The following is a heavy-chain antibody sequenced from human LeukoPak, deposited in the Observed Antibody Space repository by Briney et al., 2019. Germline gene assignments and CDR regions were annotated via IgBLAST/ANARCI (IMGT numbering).Heavy chain of an antibody. J-gene: IGHJ4*02. CDR3: AKPERSGSYSYYFDS. D-gene: IGHD1-26*01. CDR2: IWYDGINK. CDR1: GFTFSDYG. Sequence: QSGGSLRLSSAASGFTFSDYGMHWVRQAPGRGLQWVALIWYDGINKYYADSVKGRFTVSRDNSKNTLYLQMNSLRAEDTALYYCAKPERSGSYSYYFDSWGQGALVTVSS. V-gene: IGHV3-33*06.